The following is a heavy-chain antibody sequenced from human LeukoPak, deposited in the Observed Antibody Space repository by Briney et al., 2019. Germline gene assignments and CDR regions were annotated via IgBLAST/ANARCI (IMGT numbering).Heavy chain of an antibody. J-gene: IGHJ4*02. CDR1: GGSFSGYY. CDR3: ARGLQSYYFDY. D-gene: IGHD4-11*01. Sequence: SETLSLTCAVYGGSFSGYYWSWIRQPPGKGLEWIGEINPSGSTNYNPSLKSRVTISVDTSKNQFSLKLSSVTAADTAVYYCARGLQSYYFDYWGQGTLVTVSS. CDR2: INPSGST. V-gene: IGHV4-34*01.